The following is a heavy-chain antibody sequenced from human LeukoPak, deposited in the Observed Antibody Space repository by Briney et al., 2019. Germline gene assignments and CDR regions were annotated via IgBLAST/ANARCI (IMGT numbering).Heavy chain of an antibody. Sequence: KSGGSLRLSCAASGFTFSSYWMSWVRQAPGKGLEWVGRIKSKTDGGTTDYAAPVKGRFTISRDDSKNTLYLQMNSLKTEDTAVYYCTSSMVRGVQLIDYWGQGTLVTVSS. CDR2: IKSKTDGGTT. J-gene: IGHJ4*02. D-gene: IGHD3-10*01. V-gene: IGHV3-15*01. CDR1: GFTFSSYW. CDR3: TSSMVRGVQLIDY.